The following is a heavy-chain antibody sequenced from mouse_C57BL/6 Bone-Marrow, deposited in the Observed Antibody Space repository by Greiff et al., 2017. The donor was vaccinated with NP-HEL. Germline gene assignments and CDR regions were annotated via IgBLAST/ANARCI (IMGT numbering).Heavy chain of an antibody. V-gene: IGHV6-3*01. CDR1: GFTFSNYW. CDR3: TVYYYGSSYGVY. D-gene: IGHD1-1*01. CDR2: IRLKSDNYAT. J-gene: IGHJ2*01. Sequence: EVMLVESGGGLVQPGGSMKLSCVASGFTFSNYWMNWVRQSPEKGLEWVAQIRLKSDNYATHYAESVKGRFTISRDDSKSSVYLQMNNLRAEDTGIYYCTVYYYGSSYGVYWGQGTTLTVSS.